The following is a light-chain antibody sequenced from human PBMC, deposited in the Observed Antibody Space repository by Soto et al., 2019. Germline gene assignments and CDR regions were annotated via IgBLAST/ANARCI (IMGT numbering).Light chain of an antibody. CDR2: AAS. Sequence: EIVLTQSPGTLSLSPGERATLSCRASQSLGSRKLAWYQQKPGQPPRLLIHAASTRATGIPDRFSGSGSGTDVTLTISRLEPEDFAVYFCELYGGSPLSFGPGTKVDVK. CDR1: QSLGSRK. CDR3: ELYGGSPLS. V-gene: IGKV3-20*01. J-gene: IGKJ3*01.